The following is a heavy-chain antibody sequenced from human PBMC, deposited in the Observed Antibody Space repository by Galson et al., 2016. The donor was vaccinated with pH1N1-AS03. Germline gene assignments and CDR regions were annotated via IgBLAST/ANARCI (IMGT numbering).Heavy chain of an antibody. V-gene: IGHV1-2*04. J-gene: IGHJ6*02. CDR2: INPKSGVT. Sequence: SVKVSCKASGYTFTGFSINWVRQAPGQGLELMGWINPKSGVTNYAQKSQAWVTMTRDTSSSTAYMELSGLKSDDTAVYYCARDPRGPCTSSTCPTANYFGMDFWGQGTTVIVPS. CDR1: GYTFTGFS. D-gene: IGHD2-2*01. CDR3: ARDPRGPCTSSTCPTANYFGMDF.